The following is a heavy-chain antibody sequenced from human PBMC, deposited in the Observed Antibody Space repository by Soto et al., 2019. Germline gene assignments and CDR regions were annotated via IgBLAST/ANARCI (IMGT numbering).Heavy chain of an antibody. CDR3: ATDLATLRFLEWLPEFDP. Sequence: GASVKVSCKVSGYTLTELSMHWVRQAPGKGLEWMGGFDPEDGETIYAQMFQGRVTMTEDTSTDTAYMELSSLRSEDTAVYYCATDLATLRFLEWLPEFDPWGQGTLVTVSS. D-gene: IGHD3-3*01. V-gene: IGHV1-24*01. J-gene: IGHJ5*02. CDR2: FDPEDGET. CDR1: GYTLTELS.